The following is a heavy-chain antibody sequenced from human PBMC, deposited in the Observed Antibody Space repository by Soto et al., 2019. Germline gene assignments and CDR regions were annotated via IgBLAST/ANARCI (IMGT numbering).Heavy chain of an antibody. CDR1: GFPFSMSA. Sequence: EVQLLESGGGLVQPGGSLRLSCAASGFPFSMSAMTWVHQAPGKGLEWVSTTGLNGRTTYYADSVKGRFTVSRDNTKNTLDLQMSSLRAEDTAVYYCATVHSTSRSFDYWGQGTLVTVSS. V-gene: IGHV3-23*01. J-gene: IGHJ4*02. D-gene: IGHD6-6*01. CDR2: TGLNGRTT. CDR3: ATVHSTSRSFDY.